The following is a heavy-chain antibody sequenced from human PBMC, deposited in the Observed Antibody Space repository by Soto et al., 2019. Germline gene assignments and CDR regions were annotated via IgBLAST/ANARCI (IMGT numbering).Heavy chain of an antibody. D-gene: IGHD2-15*01. Sequence: GGSLRLSCAASGFTFSSYAMSWVRQAPGKGLEWVSAISGSGGSTYYADSVKGRFTISRDNSKNTLYLQMNSLRAEDTAVYYCAKSPAQYCSGGSCYLDYWGPGTQVTVSS. V-gene: IGHV3-23*01. CDR1: GFTFSSYA. CDR2: ISGSGGST. J-gene: IGHJ4*02. CDR3: AKSPAQYCSGGSCYLDY.